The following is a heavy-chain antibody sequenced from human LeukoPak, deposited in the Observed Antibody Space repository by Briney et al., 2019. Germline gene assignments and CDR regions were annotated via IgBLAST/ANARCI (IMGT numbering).Heavy chain of an antibody. CDR1: GFTFSSYS. J-gene: IGHJ4*02. Sequence: PGGPLRLSCAASGFTFSSYSMNWVRQAPGKGLEWVSSISSSSSYIYYADSVKGRFTISRDNSKDTLYLQMNSLRAEDTAVYYCAKDLPTDYWGQGTLVTVSS. V-gene: IGHV3-21*04. CDR3: AKDLPTDY. CDR2: ISSSSSYI.